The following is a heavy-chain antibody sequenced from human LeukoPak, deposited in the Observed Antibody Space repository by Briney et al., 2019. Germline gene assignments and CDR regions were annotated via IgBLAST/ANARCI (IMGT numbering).Heavy chain of an antibody. Sequence: ASVKVSCKASGYTFNTYILNWVRQAPGQGLEWMGWINPNSGGTNYAQKFQGRVTMTRDTSISTAYMELSRLRSDDTAVYYCARANPALGYGESDPPFDYWGQGTLVTVSS. CDR1: GYTFNTYI. J-gene: IGHJ4*02. D-gene: IGHD4-17*01. CDR3: ARANPALGYGESDPPFDY. V-gene: IGHV1-2*02. CDR2: INPNSGGT.